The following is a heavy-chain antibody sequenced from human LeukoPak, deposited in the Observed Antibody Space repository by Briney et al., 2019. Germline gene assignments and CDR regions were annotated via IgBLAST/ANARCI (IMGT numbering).Heavy chain of an antibody. CDR3: ARDGLWCGESYYFDY. J-gene: IGHJ4*02. Sequence: PGRSLRLSCAASGFTFSSYAMHWVRQAPGKGLEWVAVISYDGSNKYYADSVKGRFTISRDNSKNTLYLQMNSLRAEDTAVYYCARDGLWCGESYYFDYWGQGTLVTVSS. D-gene: IGHD3-10*01. CDR1: GFTFSSYA. CDR2: ISYDGSNK. V-gene: IGHV3-30*04.